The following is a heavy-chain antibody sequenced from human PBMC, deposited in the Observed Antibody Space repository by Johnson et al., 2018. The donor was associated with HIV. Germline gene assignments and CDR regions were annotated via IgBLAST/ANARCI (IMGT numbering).Heavy chain of an antibody. V-gene: IGHV3-33*06. D-gene: IGHD4-23*01. CDR1: GFTFSSYG. CDR2: IWYDGSNK. Sequence: QVQLVESGGGVVQPGRSLRLSCAASGFTFSSYGMHWVRQATGKGLEWVATIWYDGSNKYYTESVMGRFTISRDNSKKTLYLQMNSLRAEDTAMYYCAKDRGRPVTPAAFDIWGQGTMVIVSS. CDR3: AKDRGRPVTPAAFDI. J-gene: IGHJ3*02.